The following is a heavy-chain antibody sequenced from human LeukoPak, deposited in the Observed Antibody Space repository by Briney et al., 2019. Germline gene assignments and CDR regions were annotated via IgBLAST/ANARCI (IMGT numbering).Heavy chain of an antibody. CDR2: INHSGST. J-gene: IGHJ4*02. CDR1: GGSFSGYY. Sequence: SETLSLTWAVYGGSFSGYYWSWIRQPPGKGLEWIGEINHSGSTNYNPSLKSRVTISVDTSKNQFSLKLSSVTAADTAVYYCARVEAGGSSGWYPDYWGQGTLVTISS. CDR3: ARVEAGGSSGWYPDY. D-gene: IGHD6-19*01. V-gene: IGHV4-34*01.